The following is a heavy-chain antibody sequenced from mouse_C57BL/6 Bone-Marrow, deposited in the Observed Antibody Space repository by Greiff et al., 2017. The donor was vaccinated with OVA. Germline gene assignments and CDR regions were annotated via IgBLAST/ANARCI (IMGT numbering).Heavy chain of an antibody. Sequence: EVQLQESGAELVKPGASVKLSCTASGFNIKDYYMHWVKQSTEQGLEWIGRIGPEDGETKYAPKFKGKATIPADTTSNTAYLQLSSLTSEDAAVDYCTSRYYYAMDYWGQGTSVTVSS. V-gene: IGHV14-2*01. CDR3: TSRYYYAMDY. CDR2: IGPEDGET. CDR1: GFNIKDYY. J-gene: IGHJ4*01.